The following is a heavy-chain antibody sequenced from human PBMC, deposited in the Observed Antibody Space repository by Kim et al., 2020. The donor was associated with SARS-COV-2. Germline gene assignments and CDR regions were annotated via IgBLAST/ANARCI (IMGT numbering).Heavy chain of an antibody. J-gene: IGHJ5*02. Sequence: GGSLRLSCAAPGFTVSNSWMTWVRQAPGKGLECVAVMKSDGSAGFYVDSVKGRFTISRDNTKNSLFLQMNTLRAEDTAVYYCARGSGDLWGQGALVTVSS. CDR3: ARGSGDL. V-gene: IGHV3-7*01. CDR2: MKSDGSAG. CDR1: GFTVSNSW.